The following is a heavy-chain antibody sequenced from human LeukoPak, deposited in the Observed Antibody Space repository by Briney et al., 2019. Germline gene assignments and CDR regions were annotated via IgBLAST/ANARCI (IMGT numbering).Heavy chain of an antibody. CDR3: ASSGSYGVL. CDR1: GGSFSGYY. Sequence: SETLSLTCAVYGGSFSGYYWSWIRQPPGKGLEWIGEINHSGSTNYNPSLKSRVTISVDTSKNQFSLKLSSVTAADTAVYYCASSGSYGVLWGQGTLVTVSS. V-gene: IGHV4-34*01. D-gene: IGHD1-26*01. CDR2: INHSGST. J-gene: IGHJ4*02.